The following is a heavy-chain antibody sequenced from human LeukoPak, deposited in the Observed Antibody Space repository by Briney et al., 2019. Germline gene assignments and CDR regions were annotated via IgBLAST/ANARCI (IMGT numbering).Heavy chain of an antibody. J-gene: IGHJ6*02. Sequence: PSETLSLTCTVSGGSIRSYYWSWIRQPPGKGLEWIGYIHYSGSTNYNPSLNSRVTMSLDTSKNQLSLKLSSVTAADTAVYYCARHGGYQLRRGYYYRMDVWGQGTTVTVSS. D-gene: IGHD2-2*01. V-gene: IGHV4-59*08. CDR2: IHYSGST. CDR1: GGSIRSYY. CDR3: ARHGGYQLRRGYYYRMDV.